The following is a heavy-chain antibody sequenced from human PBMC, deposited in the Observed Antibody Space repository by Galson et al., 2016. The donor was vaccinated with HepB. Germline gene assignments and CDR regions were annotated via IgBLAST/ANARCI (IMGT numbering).Heavy chain of an antibody. CDR1: GGSMGGPNW. CDR2: IYHSGST. J-gene: IGHJ4*02. V-gene: IGHV4-4*02. Sequence: SETLSLTCAVSGGSMGGPNWWSWVRQTPGRGLEWIGEIYHSGSTKYNPSLGSRVTMSIDKSNNQFSLEATSVTAADTAIYYCARSPRVSVAAYFFDYWGQGTLVIVSS. D-gene: IGHD6-19*01. CDR3: ARSPRVSVAAYFFDY.